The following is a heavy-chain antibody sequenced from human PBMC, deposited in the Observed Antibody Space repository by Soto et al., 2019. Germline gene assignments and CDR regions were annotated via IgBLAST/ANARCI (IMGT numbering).Heavy chain of an antibody. CDR3: ARGPCSSTSCSLGY. Sequence: SETLSLTCTVSGGSISSGDYYWSWIRQPPGKGLEWIGYIYYSGSTYYNPSLKSRVTISVDTSKNQFSLKLSSVTAADTAVYYCARGPCSSTSCSLGYWGQGTLVTVSS. J-gene: IGHJ4*02. D-gene: IGHD2-2*01. CDR2: IYYSGST. V-gene: IGHV4-30-4*01. CDR1: GGSISSGDYY.